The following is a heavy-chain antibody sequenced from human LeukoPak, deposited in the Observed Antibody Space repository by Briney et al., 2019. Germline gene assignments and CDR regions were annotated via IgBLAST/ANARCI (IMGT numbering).Heavy chain of an antibody. J-gene: IGHJ3*02. CDR1: GFTFSSYG. Sequence: GGSLRLSCAASGFTFSSYGMHWVRQAPGKGLEWVAVISYDGSNKYYADSVKGRFTISRDNSKNTLYLQMNSLRAEDTAVYYCAKEEEELGYCSSTSCRAGAFDIWGQGTMVTVSS. V-gene: IGHV3-30*18. CDR2: ISYDGSNK. D-gene: IGHD2-2*01. CDR3: AKEEEELGYCSSTSCRAGAFDI.